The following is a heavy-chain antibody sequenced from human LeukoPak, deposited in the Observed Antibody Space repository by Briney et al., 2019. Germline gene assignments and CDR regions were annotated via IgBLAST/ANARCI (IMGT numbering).Heavy chain of an antibody. CDR1: EFTFATYA. J-gene: IGHJ3*01. Sequence: PGGSLRVSCVASEFTFATYAMTWVRLTPGKGLEWVSSIGGSGTYTSYAESVRGRFIISRDNSKNTLYLQMNSLRAEDTAVYYCGRDPNGDYVGAFEFWGLGTSVRVSS. V-gene: IGHV3-23*01. CDR3: GRDPNGDYVGAFEF. CDR2: IGGSGTYT. D-gene: IGHD4-17*01.